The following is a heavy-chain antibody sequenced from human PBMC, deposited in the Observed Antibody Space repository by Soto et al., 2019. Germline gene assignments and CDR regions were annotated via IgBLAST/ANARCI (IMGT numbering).Heavy chain of an antibody. CDR1: GFSFSNAW. Sequence: EGLLEQSGGGLVRSGGSLRLSCVASGFSFSNAWMTWDRQAPGKGLEWVGRVKSRPDGGTTDYASPVRGRFTITRHDSKSTVYLQMHSLKGEDTAVYYCTTVFLLPRGLGSSVFWGQGALDTVSS. J-gene: IGHJ4*02. V-gene: IGHV3-15*01. CDR2: VKSRPDGGTT. CDR3: TTVFLLPRGLGSSVF. D-gene: IGHD2-15*01.